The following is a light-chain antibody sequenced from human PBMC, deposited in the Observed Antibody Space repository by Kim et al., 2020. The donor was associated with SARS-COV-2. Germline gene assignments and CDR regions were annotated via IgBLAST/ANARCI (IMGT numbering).Light chain of an antibody. J-gene: IGKJ1*01. Sequence: ASVGGRVTITCRASQSISSWLAWYQQKPGKAPKLLIYKASSLESGVPSRFSGSGSGTEFTLTISSLQPDDFATYYCQQYNSYRTFGQGTKVDIK. V-gene: IGKV1-5*03. CDR1: QSISSW. CDR2: KAS. CDR3: QQYNSYRT.